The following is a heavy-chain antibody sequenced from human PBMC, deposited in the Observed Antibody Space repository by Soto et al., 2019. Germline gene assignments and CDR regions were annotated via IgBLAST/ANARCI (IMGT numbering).Heavy chain of an antibody. D-gene: IGHD3-10*01. CDR3: ARGVVRRVIIQYTSFFDY. Sequence: ETLSLTCAVYGGSFSDYYWTWIRQARGMGLEWIGEINDSGGTSYNPSRKSRATISVATSKNQFSLKLTSVTAADTAVYYCARGVVRRVIIQYTSFFDYWGQGTLVTVSS. V-gene: IGHV4-34*01. CDR2: INDSGGT. J-gene: IGHJ4*02. CDR1: GGSFSDYY.